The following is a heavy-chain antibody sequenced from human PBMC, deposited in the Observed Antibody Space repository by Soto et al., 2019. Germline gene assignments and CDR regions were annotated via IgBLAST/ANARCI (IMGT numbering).Heavy chain of an antibody. Sequence: SETLSLTCSVSGGSIDSYWWSWIRQPAGKGLEWIGRVYSSGTTDYNPSLNSRATLSVETSKNQFSLKLSSVTAADTAVYYCARDIGSYAYGEGYWGQGIQVTVSS. CDR1: GGSIDSYW. V-gene: IGHV4-4*07. D-gene: IGHD3-10*01. CDR2: VYSSGTT. CDR3: ARDIGSYAYGEGY. J-gene: IGHJ4*02.